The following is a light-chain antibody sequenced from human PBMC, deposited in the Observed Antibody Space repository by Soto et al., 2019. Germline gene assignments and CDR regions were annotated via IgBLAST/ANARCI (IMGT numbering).Light chain of an antibody. CDR1: QSISSD. CDR2: AAS. J-gene: IGKJ4*01. Sequence: DIQMTQSPSSLSASVGDRVTITCRASQSISSDLNWYQQKAGKAPNLLISAASSLQSGVPSRFSGSGHGTDFTLTISSLQPEDFATYYCQQSYNVPLTFGGGTKVEIK. V-gene: IGKV1-39*01. CDR3: QQSYNVPLT.